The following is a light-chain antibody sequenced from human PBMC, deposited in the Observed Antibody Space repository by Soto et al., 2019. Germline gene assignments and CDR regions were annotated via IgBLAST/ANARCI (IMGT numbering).Light chain of an antibody. CDR3: LQVHSFPRT. J-gene: IGKJ4*01. CDR1: QPISAW. V-gene: IGKV1-12*01. CDR2: GAT. Sequence: DIQMTQSPSSVSASIGDRVTITCRASQPISAWLAWYQQKPGEAPRLLIYGATNLQSGVPSRFSGSGSGTYFTLTVTSLQPEDFATYYCLQVHSFPRTFGGGTKVE.